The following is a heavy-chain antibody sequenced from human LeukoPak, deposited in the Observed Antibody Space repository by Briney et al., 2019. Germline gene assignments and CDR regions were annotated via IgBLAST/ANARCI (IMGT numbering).Heavy chain of an antibody. CDR2: IIPIFGTA. CDR1: GGTFSSYA. D-gene: IGHD2-21*02. Sequence: SVKVSCKASGGTFSSYAISWVRQAPGQGLEWMGGIIPIFGTANYAQKFQGRVTITADKSTSTAYMELSCLRSEDTAVYYCARYMTAVVVTAIQREDDAFDIWGQGTMVTVSS. CDR3: ARYMTAVVVTAIQREDDAFDI. J-gene: IGHJ3*02. V-gene: IGHV1-69*06.